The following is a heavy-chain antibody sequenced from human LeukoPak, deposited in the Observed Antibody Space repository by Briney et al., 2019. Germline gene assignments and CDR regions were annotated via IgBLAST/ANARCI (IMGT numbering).Heavy chain of an antibody. J-gene: IGHJ4*02. CDR3: ARGGVLVIRALDY. V-gene: IGHV1-2*04. Sequence: ASVKVSCKASGYTFTGYYMHWVRQAPGQGLEWMGWINPNSGGTNYAQKFQGWVTMTRDTSISTAYMELSSLRSDDTAIYYCARGGVLVIRALDYWGQGTLVTVSS. D-gene: IGHD3-10*01. CDR2: INPNSGGT. CDR1: GYTFTGYY.